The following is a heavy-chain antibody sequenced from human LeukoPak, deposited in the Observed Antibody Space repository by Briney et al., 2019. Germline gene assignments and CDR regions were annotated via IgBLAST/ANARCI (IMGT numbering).Heavy chain of an antibody. V-gene: IGHV3-7*01. CDR1: GFTFSNAW. CDR3: ARLKDDVTKLDY. J-gene: IGHJ4*02. Sequence: GGSLRLSCAASGFTFSNAWMSWVRQAPGKGLEWVASINQGGSRLHYLDSVTGRFIISRDDAQNSLFLQMTRLRVDDTAVYYCARLKDDVTKLDYWGQGTLVSVSS. D-gene: IGHD2-8*01. CDR2: INQGGSRL.